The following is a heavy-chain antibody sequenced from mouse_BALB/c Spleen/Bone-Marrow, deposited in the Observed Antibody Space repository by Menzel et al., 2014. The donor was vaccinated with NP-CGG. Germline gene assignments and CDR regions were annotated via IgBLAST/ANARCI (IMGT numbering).Heavy chain of an antibody. D-gene: IGHD4-1*01. Sequence: VQLKESGAELVKPGASVKLSCTASGFNIKDTYMHWVKQRPEQGLEWIGRIDPANGNTKYDPKFQGKATITADTSSNTAYLQLSSLTPEDTAVYYCARWEYCAMDYWGQGTSVTVSS. CDR1: GFNIKDTY. CDR2: IDPANGNT. J-gene: IGHJ4*01. V-gene: IGHV14-3*02. CDR3: ARWEYCAMDY.